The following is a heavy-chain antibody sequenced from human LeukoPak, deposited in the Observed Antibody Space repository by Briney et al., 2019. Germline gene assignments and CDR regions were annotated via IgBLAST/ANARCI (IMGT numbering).Heavy chain of an antibody. J-gene: IGHJ4*02. CDR1: GYTFSSYY. Sequence: ASVKVSCKASGYTFSSYYMHWVRQAPGQGLEWMGIINPCGGSTKYAQKLQGRATMTSDTSTSTVYMELSSLRSEDTAVYYCARDDSSGPQVYWGQGTLVTVSS. V-gene: IGHV1-46*01. D-gene: IGHD3-22*01. CDR3: ARDDSSGPQVY. CDR2: INPCGGST.